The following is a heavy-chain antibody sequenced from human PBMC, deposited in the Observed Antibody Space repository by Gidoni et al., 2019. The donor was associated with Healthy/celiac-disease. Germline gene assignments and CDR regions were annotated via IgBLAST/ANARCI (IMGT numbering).Heavy chain of an antibody. CDR3: ARDLTHNYGGVHYYYGMDV. D-gene: IGHD4-17*01. V-gene: IGHV4-31*03. Sequence: QVQLQESGPGLVKPSQTLSLTCTVSGGPIISGRYYWSWIRQHPGKGLEWIGYIYYSGSTYYNPSLKSRVTISVDTSKNQFSLKLSSVTAADTAVYYCARDLTHNYGGVHYYYGMDVWGQGTTVTVSS. CDR2: IYYSGST. CDR1: GGPIISGRYY. J-gene: IGHJ6*02.